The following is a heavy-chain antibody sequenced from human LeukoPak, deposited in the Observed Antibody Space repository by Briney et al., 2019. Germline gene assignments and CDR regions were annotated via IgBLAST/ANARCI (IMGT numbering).Heavy chain of an antibody. Sequence: SVKVSCKASGGTFSSYAISWVRQAPGQGLEWMGGIIPIFGTANYAQKFQGRVTITADESTSTAYMELSSLRSEDTAVYYCAREWGINQAFDYWGQGTLVTVSS. CDR3: AREWGINQAFDY. D-gene: IGHD3-16*01. J-gene: IGHJ4*02. CDR1: GGTFSSYA. CDR2: IIPIFGTA. V-gene: IGHV1-69*13.